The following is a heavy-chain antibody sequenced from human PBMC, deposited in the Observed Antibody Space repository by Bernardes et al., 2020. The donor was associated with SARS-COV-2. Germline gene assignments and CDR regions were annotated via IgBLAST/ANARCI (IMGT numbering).Heavy chain of an antibody. Sequence: GGSLILSCAASGFTFSSYWLSWVRQAPGKGLEWVANIKGAGSQSSSVDSVRGRFTISGDNAKNSLYLQMNSLRAEDTAVYYCARQGGYQDSSGYYYGMDVWGQGATVTVSS. CDR3: ARQGGYQDSSGYYYGMDV. CDR2: IKGAGSQS. CDR1: GFTFSSYW. D-gene: IGHD3-22*01. V-gene: IGHV3-7*03. J-gene: IGHJ6*02.